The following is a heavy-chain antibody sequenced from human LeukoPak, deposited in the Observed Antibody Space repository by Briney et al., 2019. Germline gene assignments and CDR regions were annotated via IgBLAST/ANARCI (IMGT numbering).Heavy chain of an antibody. J-gene: IGHJ4*02. D-gene: IGHD1-26*01. Sequence: SETLSLTCTVSGGSISSGGYYWSWIRQHPGKGLEWLEYIYYSGSTYYNPSLKSRVTISVDTSKNQFSLKLSSVTAADMAVYYCARAPGYDSRIVGATGVDYWGQGTLVTVSS. CDR2: IYYSGST. CDR3: ARAPGYDSRIVGATGVDY. V-gene: IGHV4-31*03. CDR1: GGSISSGGYY.